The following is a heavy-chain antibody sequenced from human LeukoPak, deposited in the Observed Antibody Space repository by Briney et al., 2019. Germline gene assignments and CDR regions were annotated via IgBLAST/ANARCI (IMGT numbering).Heavy chain of an antibody. D-gene: IGHD1-26*01. Sequence: PSETLSLTCTVSGGSISSGGYYWSWIRQHPGKGLEWIGYIYYSGSTYYNPSLKSRVTISVDTSKNQFSLKLSSVTAADTAVYYCAAEWELLGGFDYWGQGTLVTVSS. CDR1: GGSISSGGYY. J-gene: IGHJ4*02. CDR3: AAEWELLGGFDY. CDR2: IYYSGST. V-gene: IGHV4-31*03.